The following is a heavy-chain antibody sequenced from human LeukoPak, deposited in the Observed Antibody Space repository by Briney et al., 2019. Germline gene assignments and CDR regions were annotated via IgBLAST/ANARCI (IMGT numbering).Heavy chain of an antibody. J-gene: IGHJ6*02. CDR3: ARALAAAGTIYYYYYGMDV. Sequence: PGGSLRLSCAASGFTVSSNYMSWVRQAPGKGLEWVSVIYNGGSTYYADSVKGRFTISRDNSKNTLYLQMNSLRAEDTAVYYCARALAAAGTIYYYYYGMDVWGQGTTVTVSS. CDR2: IYNGGST. D-gene: IGHD6-13*01. CDR1: GFTVSSNY. V-gene: IGHV3-66*01.